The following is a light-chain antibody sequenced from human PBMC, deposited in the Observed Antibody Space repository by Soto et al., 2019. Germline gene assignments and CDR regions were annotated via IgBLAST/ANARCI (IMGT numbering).Light chain of an antibody. CDR3: QKYNSAPYA. V-gene: IGKV1-27*01. CDR1: QGISNY. Sequence: DIQMTQSPSSLSASVGDRVTITCRASQGISNYLAWYQQRPGQVPKLLIYGAFTLQSGVPSRFSGSGSGRDFTLTISSLQPEDVATYYCQKYNSAPYAFGQGSKLEIK. J-gene: IGKJ2*01. CDR2: GAF.